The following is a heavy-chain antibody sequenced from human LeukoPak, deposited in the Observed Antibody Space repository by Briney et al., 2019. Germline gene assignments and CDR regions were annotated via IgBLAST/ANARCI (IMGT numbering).Heavy chain of an antibody. V-gene: IGHV1-8*01. CDR1: GYTFTSYD. CDR3: ARGREISDAFDI. D-gene: IGHD3-16*02. CDR2: MNPNSGNT. Sequence: ASVKVSCKASGYTFTSYDINWVRQAPGQGLEWMGWMNPNSGNTGYAQKFQGRVTMTRNTSISTAYMELSSLRSEDTAVYYCARGREISDAFDIWGQGTMVTVSS. J-gene: IGHJ3*02.